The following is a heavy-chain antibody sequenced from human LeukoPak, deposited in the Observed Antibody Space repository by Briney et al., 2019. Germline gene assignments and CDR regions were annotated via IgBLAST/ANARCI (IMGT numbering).Heavy chain of an antibody. D-gene: IGHD1-26*01. Sequence: GASVKVSCKASGYTFTSYYMHWVRQAPGQGLEWMGMINPSGGSTNYAQKFQGRVTMTRDTSTSTVYLELSSLRSEDTAVYYCAGVLVGAIGNYFDYWSQGTLVTVSS. CDR2: INPSGGST. J-gene: IGHJ4*02. CDR1: GYTFTSYY. CDR3: AGVLVGAIGNYFDY. V-gene: IGHV1-46*01.